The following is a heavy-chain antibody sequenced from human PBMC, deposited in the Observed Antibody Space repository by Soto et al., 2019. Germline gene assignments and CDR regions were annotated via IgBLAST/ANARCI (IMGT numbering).Heavy chain of an antibody. CDR1: GGSISSSSYY. D-gene: IGHD4-4*01. V-gene: IGHV4-39*01. J-gene: IGHJ4*02. Sequence: QLQLQESGPGLVKPSETLSLTCTVSGGSISSSSYYWGWIRQPPGKGLEWIGSIYYSGSTYYNPSLKSRVTISVDTSKNQFSLKLSSVTAADTAVYYCARGHGAYSNYEPFDYWGQGILVTVSS. CDR3: ARGHGAYSNYEPFDY. CDR2: IYYSGST.